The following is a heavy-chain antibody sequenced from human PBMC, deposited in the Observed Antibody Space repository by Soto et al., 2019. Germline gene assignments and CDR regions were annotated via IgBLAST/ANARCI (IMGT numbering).Heavy chain of an antibody. D-gene: IGHD4-17*01. Sequence: ASVKISCKPSGYTFTNYWIAWVRQMPGKGLEWMGIIYPRDSNARYSPSFQGQVTISADKSISAAFLQWSSLKASDTAIYYCARTTSVTPLDHWGQGTLVTVSS. V-gene: IGHV5-51*01. CDR2: IYPRDSNA. CDR3: ARTTSVTPLDH. CDR1: GYTFTNYW. J-gene: IGHJ4*02.